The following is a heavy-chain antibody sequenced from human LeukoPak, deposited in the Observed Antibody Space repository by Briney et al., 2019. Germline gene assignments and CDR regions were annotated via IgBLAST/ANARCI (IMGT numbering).Heavy chain of an antibody. D-gene: IGHD5-18*01. J-gene: IGHJ5*02. CDR1: GFTFSSYG. V-gene: IGHV3-23*01. Sequence: GGSLRLSCAASGFTFSSYGMSWVRQAPGKGVEWVSAISGSGGSTYYADSVKGRFTISRDNSKNTLYLQMNSLRAEDTAVYYCAKDGYSYGYRWFDPWGQGTLVTVSS. CDR2: ISGSGGST. CDR3: AKDGYSYGYRWFDP.